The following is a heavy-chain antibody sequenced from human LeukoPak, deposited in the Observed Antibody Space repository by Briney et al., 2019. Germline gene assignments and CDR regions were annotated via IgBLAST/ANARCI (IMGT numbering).Heavy chain of an antibody. J-gene: IGHJ4*02. Sequence: SETLSLTCTVSGGSMNSYYWSWVRQPPGKGLEWIAYIYYLGSTSYSPSLKSRVTISVDTSKNQFSLKLSSVTAADTAVYYCARAGAPAQIDYWGQGTLVTVSS. CDR1: GGSMNSYY. CDR2: IYYLGST. D-gene: IGHD1-26*01. CDR3: ARAGAPAQIDY. V-gene: IGHV4-59*01.